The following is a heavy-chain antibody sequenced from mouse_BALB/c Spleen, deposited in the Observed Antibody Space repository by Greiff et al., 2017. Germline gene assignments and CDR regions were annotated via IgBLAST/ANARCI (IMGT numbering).Heavy chain of an antibody. V-gene: IGHV1-14*01. Sequence: EVQLQQSGPELVKPWASVKMSCKASGYTFTSYVMHWVKQKPGQGLEWIGYINPYNDGTKYNEKFKGKATLTSDKSSSTAYMELSSLTSEDSAVYYCARGGAYYDYDRGYWYFDVWGAGTTVTVSS. D-gene: IGHD2-4*01. J-gene: IGHJ1*01. CDR3: ARGGAYYDYDRGYWYFDV. CDR1: GYTFTSYV. CDR2: INPYNDGT.